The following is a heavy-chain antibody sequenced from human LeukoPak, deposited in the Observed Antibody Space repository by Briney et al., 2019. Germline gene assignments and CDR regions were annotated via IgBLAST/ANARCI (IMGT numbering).Heavy chain of an antibody. Sequence: ASVKVSCKASGGTFNNYAISWVRQAPGQGLEWMGWINPNSGGTNYAQKFQGRVTMTRDTSISTAYMELSRLRSDDTAVYYCARDSTVVAGYWGQGTLVTVS. D-gene: IGHD2-15*01. CDR3: ARDSTVVAGY. J-gene: IGHJ4*02. V-gene: IGHV1-2*02. CDR2: INPNSGGT. CDR1: GGTFNNYA.